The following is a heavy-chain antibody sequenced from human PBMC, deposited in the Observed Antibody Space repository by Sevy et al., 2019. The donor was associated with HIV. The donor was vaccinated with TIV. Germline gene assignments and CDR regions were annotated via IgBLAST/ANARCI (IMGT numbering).Heavy chain of an antibody. Sequence: GGSLRLSCAASGFTFSSYWMSWVRQAPGKGLVWVSRSNNDGSRTDYADSVKGRFTISRDNAKNTVYLQMSSLRAEDTAVYYCARETGWFFDLWGRGTLVTVSS. CDR3: ARETGWFFDL. CDR1: GFTFSSYW. CDR2: SNNDGSRT. V-gene: IGHV3-74*01. J-gene: IGHJ2*01.